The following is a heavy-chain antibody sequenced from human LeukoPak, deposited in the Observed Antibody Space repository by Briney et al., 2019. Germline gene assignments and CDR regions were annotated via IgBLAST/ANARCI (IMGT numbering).Heavy chain of an antibody. J-gene: IGHJ5*02. CDR3: ARLTGYCSSTSCYNNWFDP. CDR1: GYSFTSYW. D-gene: IGHD2-2*02. V-gene: IGHV5-51*01. Sequence: GESLKISCKGSGYSFTSYWIGWVRQMPGKGLEWMGIIYPGDSDTRYSPSFQGQVTISADKSISTAYLQWSSLKASDTAMYYCARLTGYCSSTSCYNNWFDPWGQETLVTVSS. CDR2: IYPGDSDT.